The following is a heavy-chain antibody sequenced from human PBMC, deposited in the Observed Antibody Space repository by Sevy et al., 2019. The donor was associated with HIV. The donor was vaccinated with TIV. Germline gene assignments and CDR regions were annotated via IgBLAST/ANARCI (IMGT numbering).Heavy chain of an antibody. CDR2: ISGSGGST. D-gene: IGHD2-15*01. CDR1: GFTFGTYV. J-gene: IGHJ6*02. Sequence: GGSLRLSCAASGFTFGTYVMNWVRQAPGKGLEWVSGISGSGGSTYYADSVKGRITISRDNSKKTGYLQMNSLRAEDTAVYYCAKGDRSFYGIDVWGQGTTVTVSS. V-gene: IGHV3-23*01. CDR3: AKGDRSFYGIDV.